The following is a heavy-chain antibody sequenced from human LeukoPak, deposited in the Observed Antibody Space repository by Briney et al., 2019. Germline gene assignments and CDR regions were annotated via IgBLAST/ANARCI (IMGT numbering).Heavy chain of an antibody. V-gene: IGHV3-23*01. Sequence: PGGSLRLSCAASGFTFSSYAMNWVRQAPGQGLEWVSAISGSGSNTYYSDSVKGRFTISRDNSKNTLYLQMNSLRAEDTAVYYCAKSGRQYCTKDVCYYYSYMDVWGKGTTVTVSS. J-gene: IGHJ6*03. CDR1: GFTFSSYA. D-gene: IGHD2-8*01. CDR2: ISGSGSNT. CDR3: AKSGRQYCTKDVCYYYSYMDV.